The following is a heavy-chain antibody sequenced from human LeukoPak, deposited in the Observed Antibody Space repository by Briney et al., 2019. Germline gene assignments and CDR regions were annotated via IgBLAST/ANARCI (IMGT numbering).Heavy chain of an antibody. J-gene: IGHJ4*02. CDR3: ARLEPSLRGPTFDY. D-gene: IGHD4-17*01. CDR1: GYTFTNYY. CDR2: INPNGGGT. V-gene: IGHV1-46*01. Sequence: AASVKVSCKASGYTFTNYYMHWVRQAPGQGLEWMGIINPNGGGTSYAQKFKGRVTMTRDMSTSTVYMELSSLRYEDTAVYYCARLEPSLRGPTFDYWGQGTPVTVSS.